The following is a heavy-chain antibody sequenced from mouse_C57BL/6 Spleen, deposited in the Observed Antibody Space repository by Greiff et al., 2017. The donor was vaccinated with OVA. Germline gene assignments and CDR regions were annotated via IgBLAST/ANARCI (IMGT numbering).Heavy chain of an antibody. J-gene: IGHJ2*01. D-gene: IGHD2-5*01. CDR1: GFTFSDAW. CDR2: IRNKANNHAT. Sequence: EVQVVESGGGLVQPGGSMKLSCAASGFTFSDAWMDWVRQSPEKGLEWVAEIRNKANNHATYYAESVKGRFTISRNDSKRSVYLQMNSLRAEYSGIYYCIGYSNRGNYWGQGTTLTVSS. V-gene: IGHV6-6*01. CDR3: IGYSNRGNY.